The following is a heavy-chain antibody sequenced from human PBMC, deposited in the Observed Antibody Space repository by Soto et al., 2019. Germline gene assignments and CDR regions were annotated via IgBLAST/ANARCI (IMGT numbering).Heavy chain of an antibody. Sequence: PSETMSLTCTVSGGSISSSSYYWGWIRQPPGKGLEWIGSIYYSGSTYYNPSLKSRVTISVDTSKNQFSLKLSSVTAADTAVYYCARHPTAARARFYYYYYYMDVWGKGTTVTVSS. V-gene: IGHV4-39*01. CDR2: IYYSGST. CDR3: ARHPTAARARFYYYYYYMDV. CDR1: GGSISSSSYY. D-gene: IGHD2-2*01. J-gene: IGHJ6*03.